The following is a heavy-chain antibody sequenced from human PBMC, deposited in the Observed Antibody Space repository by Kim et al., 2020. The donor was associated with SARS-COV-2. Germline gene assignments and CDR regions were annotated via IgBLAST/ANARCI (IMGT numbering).Heavy chain of an antibody. V-gene: IGHV3-30*04. CDR1: GFTFSSYA. J-gene: IGHJ6*02. CDR2: ISYDGSNK. D-gene: IGHD3-9*01. CDR3: ARDGNYDILTGYYKPISRYYGMDV. Sequence: GGSLRLSCAASGFTFSSYAMHWVRQAPGKWLEWVAVISYDGSNKYYADSVKGRFTISRDNSKNTLYLQMNSLRAEDTAVYYCARDGNYDILTGYYKPISRYYGMDVWGQGTTVTVSS.